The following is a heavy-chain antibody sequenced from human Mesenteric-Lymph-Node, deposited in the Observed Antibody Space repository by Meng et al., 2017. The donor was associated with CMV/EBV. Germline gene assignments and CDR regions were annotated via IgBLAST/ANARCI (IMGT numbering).Heavy chain of an antibody. D-gene: IGHD5-18*01. CDR3: ARGRYDYGYRQTDF. CDR2: VNDDETTR. Sequence: ASGFTFSKYWMHWVRQTPGKGLMWVSHVNDDETTRTYADSVKGRFTISRDNAQNTLYLQMNNLRAEDTAVYYCARGRYDYGYRQTDFWGQGTLVTVSS. V-gene: IGHV3-74*01. CDR1: GFTFSKYW. J-gene: IGHJ4*02.